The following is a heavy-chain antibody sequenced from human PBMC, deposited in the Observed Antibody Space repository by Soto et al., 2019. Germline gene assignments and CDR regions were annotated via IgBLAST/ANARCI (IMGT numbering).Heavy chain of an antibody. D-gene: IGHD3-3*01. CDR3: ARGCRPTRTIFGVVRNWFDP. Sequence: PSETHRLTCSVSGGYIGGNSDFWGWIRQPPGKGLEWIGSMDHRGTTYYNASLKSRVTISGDTSKNQCSLKLSSVTAADTAVYYCARGCRPTRTIFGVVRNWFDPWGQGTLVTVSS. CDR1: GGYIGGNSDF. V-gene: IGHV4-39*07. J-gene: IGHJ5*02. CDR2: MDHRGTT.